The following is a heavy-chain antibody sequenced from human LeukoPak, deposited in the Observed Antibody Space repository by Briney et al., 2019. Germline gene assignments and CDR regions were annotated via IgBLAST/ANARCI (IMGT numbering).Heavy chain of an antibody. D-gene: IGHD3-16*01. Sequence: GGSLRLSCAASGFTFSSTWMSWVRQAPGKGLEWVANIQPDGSEGYPVDSVKGRFTISRDNARNSLFLQMNSLRVEDTAVYYCASQSYARFDHWGQGTLVTVSS. CDR1: GFTFSSTW. CDR3: ASQSYARFDH. CDR2: IQPDGSEG. J-gene: IGHJ5*02. V-gene: IGHV3-7*03.